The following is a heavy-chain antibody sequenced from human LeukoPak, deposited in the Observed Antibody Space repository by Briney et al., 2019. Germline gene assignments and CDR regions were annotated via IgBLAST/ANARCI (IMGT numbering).Heavy chain of an antibody. CDR2: ISSSGAYI. CDR3: VRGTEYDILSGKNFGQYYFDY. V-gene: IGHV3-21*01. Sequence: PGGSLRLSCAASGFTFSSYSMNWVRQAPGKGLEWVSSISSSGAYIYYADSVKGRFTISRDNGKSSLYLQMNSLRDEDTAVYYCVRGTEYDILSGKNFGQYYFDYWGQGTLVTVSS. CDR1: GFTFSSYS. D-gene: IGHD3-9*01. J-gene: IGHJ4*02.